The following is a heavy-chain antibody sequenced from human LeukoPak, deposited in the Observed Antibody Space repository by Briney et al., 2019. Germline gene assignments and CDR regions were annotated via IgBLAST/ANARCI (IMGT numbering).Heavy chain of an antibody. CDR2: IIPIFGTA. D-gene: IGHD2-15*01. CDR3: ARAPGSVDAFDI. V-gene: IGHV1-69*05. CDR1: GGTFSSYA. Sequence: SVKVSCKASGGTFSSYAISWVRQAPGQGLEWMGGIIPIFGTANYAQKFQGRVTITTDESTSTAYMELSSLRSEDTAVYYCARAPGSVDAFDIWGQGTMVTVSS. J-gene: IGHJ3*02.